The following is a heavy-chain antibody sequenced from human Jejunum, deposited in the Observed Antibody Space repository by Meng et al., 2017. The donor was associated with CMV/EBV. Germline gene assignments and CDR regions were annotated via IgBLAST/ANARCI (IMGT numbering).Heavy chain of an antibody. CDR3: ARGAGRITVFGVVMSWFDP. CDR1: NSW. Sequence: NSWIGWVRQMAGKGPEWMGIIYPADSDTRYSPAFQGQVTISADKSISTAFLQWSSLKASDTAMYYCARGAGRITVFGVVMSWFDPWGQGTLVTVSS. V-gene: IGHV5-51*01. J-gene: IGHJ5*02. CDR2: IYPADSDT. D-gene: IGHD3-3*01.